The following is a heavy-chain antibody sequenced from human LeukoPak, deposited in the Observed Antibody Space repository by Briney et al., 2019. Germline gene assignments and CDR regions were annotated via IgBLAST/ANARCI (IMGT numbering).Heavy chain of an antibody. CDR3: AKSYGSGSYKSGAFDI. V-gene: IGHV3-9*01. J-gene: IGHJ3*02. D-gene: IGHD3-10*01. Sequence: GGSLRLSCAASGFTFDDYAMPWVRQAPGKGLEWVSGISWNSGSIGYADSVKGRFTISRDNAKNSLYLQMNSLRAEDTALYYCAKSYGSGSYKSGAFDIWGQGTMVTVSS. CDR2: ISWNSGSI. CDR1: GFTFDDYA.